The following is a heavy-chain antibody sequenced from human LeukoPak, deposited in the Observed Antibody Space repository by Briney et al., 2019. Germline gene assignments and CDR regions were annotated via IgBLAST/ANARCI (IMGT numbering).Heavy chain of an antibody. Sequence: GGSLSLSCAASGFTFSTYAISGVRQAPAGGLEWVSGISGSGGNTNYAHSLKGRVTISRDTSKNKLSLKMSTLSAADTAVYYCARDRSCTGGSCYMDVWGRGTTVTVSS. CDR1: GFTFSTYA. J-gene: IGHJ6*03. CDR2: ISGSGGNT. D-gene: IGHD2-15*01. CDR3: ARDRSCTGGSCYMDV. V-gene: IGHV3-23*01.